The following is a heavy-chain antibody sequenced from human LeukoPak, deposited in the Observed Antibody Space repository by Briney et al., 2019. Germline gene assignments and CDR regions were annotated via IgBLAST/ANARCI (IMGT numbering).Heavy chain of an antibody. CDR3: AKDFELWYSGFDY. D-gene: IGHD6-13*01. CDR1: GFTFSSYG. J-gene: IGHJ4*02. Sequence: SGGSLRLSRAASGFTFSSYGMHWVRQAPGKGLEWVAFIRYDGSNKYYADSVKGRFTISRDNSKNTLYLQMNSLRAEDTAVYYCAKDFELWYSGFDYWGQGTLVTVSS. V-gene: IGHV3-30*02. CDR2: IRYDGSNK.